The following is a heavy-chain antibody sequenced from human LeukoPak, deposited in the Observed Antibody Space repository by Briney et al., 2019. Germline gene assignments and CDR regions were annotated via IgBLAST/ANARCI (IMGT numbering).Heavy chain of an antibody. CDR1: GGTFSSYA. CDR3: AREEYCSSTSCYDNWFDP. J-gene: IGHJ5*02. CDR2: IIPIFGIA. Sequence: SVTVSCKASGGTFSSYAISWVRPAPGQGLAWMGRIIPIFGIANYAQKFQGRVTIPADKSTSTAYMELSSLRSEDTAVYYCAREEYCSSTSCYDNWFDPWGQGTLVTVSS. D-gene: IGHD2-2*01. V-gene: IGHV1-69*04.